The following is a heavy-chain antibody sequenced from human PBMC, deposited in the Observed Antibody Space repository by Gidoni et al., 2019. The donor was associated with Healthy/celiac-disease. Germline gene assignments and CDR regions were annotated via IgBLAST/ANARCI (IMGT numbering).Heavy chain of an antibody. CDR3: AKDSATHTIFGVVIDY. D-gene: IGHD3-3*01. J-gene: IGHJ4*02. CDR1: GFTFSSYA. Sequence: EVQLLESGGGLVQPGVSLRLSCAASGFTFSSYAMSWVRQAPGKGLEWVSAISGSGGSTYYADSVKGRFTISRDNSKNTLYLQMNSLRAEDTAVYYCAKDSATHTIFGVVIDYWGQGTLVTVSS. V-gene: IGHV3-23*01. CDR2: ISGSGGST.